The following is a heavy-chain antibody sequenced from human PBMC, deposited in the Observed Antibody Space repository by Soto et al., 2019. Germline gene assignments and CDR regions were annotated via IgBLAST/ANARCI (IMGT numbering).Heavy chain of an antibody. CDR1: GDSVSSNSAA. D-gene: IGHD2-2*01. V-gene: IGHV6-1*01. J-gene: IGHJ6*02. CDR3: ARVPVGYCSSTSCYYYYGMDV. Sequence: SQTLSLTCAISGDSVSSNSAAWNWIRQSPSRGLEWLGRTYYRSKWYNDYAVSVKSRITINPDTSKNQFSLQLNSVTPEDTAVYYCARVPVGYCSSTSCYYYYGMDVWGQGTTVTVPS. CDR2: TYYRSKWYN.